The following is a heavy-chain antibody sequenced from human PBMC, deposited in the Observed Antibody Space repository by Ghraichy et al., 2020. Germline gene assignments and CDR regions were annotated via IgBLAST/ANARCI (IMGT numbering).Heavy chain of an antibody. Sequence: GALNISCAASGFTFDHYTMHWVRQGPGNGLEWVSLISWDGGDTYYADSVKGRFTISRDNSKNSLYLQMNSLITEDTALYYCAKDIPGYNAMYVWGQGTTVTVSS. CDR2: ISWDGGDT. CDR3: AKDIPGYNAMYV. V-gene: IGHV3-43*01. D-gene: IGHD7-27*01. CDR1: GFTFDHYT. J-gene: IGHJ6*02.